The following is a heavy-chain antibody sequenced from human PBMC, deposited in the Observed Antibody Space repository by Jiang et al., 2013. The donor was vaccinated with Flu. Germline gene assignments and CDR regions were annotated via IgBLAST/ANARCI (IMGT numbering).Heavy chain of an antibody. CDR1: GFTFGDYA. J-gene: IGHJ6*03. D-gene: IGHD2-2*02. CDR2: IRSKAYGGTT. V-gene: IGHV3-49*04. Sequence: EVQLLESGGGLVQPGRSLRLSCTASGFTFGDYAMSWVRQAPGKGLEWVGFIRSKAYGGTTEYAASVKGRFTISRDDSKSIAYLQMNSLKTEDTAVYYCTRGAYCSSTSCYTGYYYYYMDVWGKGTTVTVSS. CDR3: TRGAYCSSTSCYTGYYYYYMDV.